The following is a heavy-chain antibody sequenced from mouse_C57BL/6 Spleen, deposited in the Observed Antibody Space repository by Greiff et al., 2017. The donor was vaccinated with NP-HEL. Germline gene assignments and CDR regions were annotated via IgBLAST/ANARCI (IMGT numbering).Heavy chain of an antibody. V-gene: IGHV1-64*01. J-gene: IGHJ3*01. CDR1: GYTFTSYW. Sequence: QVQLQQPGAELVKPGASVKLSCKASGYTFTSYWMHWVKQRPGQGLEWIGMIHPNSGSTKYNEKFKSKATLTVDKSSSTAYMQLSSLTSEDSAVYYCAIYYGYDEGPAWFAYWGQGTLVTVSA. CDR3: AIYYGYDEGPAWFAY. D-gene: IGHD2-2*01. CDR2: IHPNSGST.